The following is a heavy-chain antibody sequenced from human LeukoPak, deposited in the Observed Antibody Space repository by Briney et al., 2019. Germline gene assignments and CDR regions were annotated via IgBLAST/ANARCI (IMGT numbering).Heavy chain of an antibody. CDR1: GFTFSSHG. Sequence: GGSLRLSCAASGFTFSSHGMSWVRQAPGKGLEWVSGIVGGAGGTYYADSVKGRFTISRDNSRNTLYLQMNSLRAEDSAVYYCAHGTMYQLDSCGQGTLVTVSS. J-gene: IGHJ4*02. CDR3: AHGTMYQLDS. V-gene: IGHV3-23*01. D-gene: IGHD3-10*02. CDR2: IVGGAGGT.